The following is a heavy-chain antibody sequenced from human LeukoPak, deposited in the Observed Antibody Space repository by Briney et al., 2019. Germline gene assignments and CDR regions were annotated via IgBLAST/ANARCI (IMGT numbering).Heavy chain of an antibody. J-gene: IGHJ5*02. CDR2: ISSSSSYI. CDR3: ARGSPSRYYDFWSGGGFDP. CDR1: GFTFSSYS. V-gene: IGHV3-21*01. Sequence: PGGSLRLSCAASGFTFSSYSMNWVRQAPGKGLEWVSSISSSSSYIYYADSVKGRFTISRGNAKNSLYLQMNSLRAEDTAVYYCARGSPSRYYDFWSGGGFDPWGQGTLVTVSS. D-gene: IGHD3-3*01.